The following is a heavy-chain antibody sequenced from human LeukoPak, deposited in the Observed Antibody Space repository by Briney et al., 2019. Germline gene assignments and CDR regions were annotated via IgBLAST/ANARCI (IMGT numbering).Heavy chain of an antibody. Sequence: SETLSLTCTVSGGSISSSSYYWGWIRQPPGKGLEWIGSIYYSGSTYYNPSLKSRVTISVDTSKNQFSLKLSSVTAADTAVYYCARVRATAYYFDYWGQGTLVTVSS. V-gene: IGHV4-39*07. CDR1: GGSISSSSYY. J-gene: IGHJ4*02. CDR2: IYYSGST. CDR3: ARVRATAYYFDY.